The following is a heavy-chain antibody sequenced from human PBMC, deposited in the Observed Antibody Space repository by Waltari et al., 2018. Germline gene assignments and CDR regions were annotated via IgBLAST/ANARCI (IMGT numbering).Heavy chain of an antibody. CDR2: ISSSGSTI. J-gene: IGHJ4*02. Sequence: QVQLVDSGGGLVKPGGSLRLSCAASGFSFSDYYMGWSRQAPGKGLEWISYISSSGSTIYYADSVKGRFSISRDNGKNSLYLQMNSLRAEDTAVYYCTRPPGDRRRDYWGQGTLVTVSS. CDR3: TRPPGDRRRDY. V-gene: IGHV3-11*01. D-gene: IGHD3-10*01. CDR1: GFSFSDYY.